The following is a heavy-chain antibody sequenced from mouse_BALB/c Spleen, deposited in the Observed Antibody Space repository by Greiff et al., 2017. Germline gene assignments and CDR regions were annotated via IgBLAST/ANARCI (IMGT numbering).Heavy chain of an antibody. J-gene: IGHJ4*01. D-gene: IGHD2-1*01. Sequence: GQLQQSGAELVKPGASVKLSCTASGFNIKDTYMHWVKQRPEQGLEWIGRIDPANGNTKYDPKFQGKATITADTSSNTAYLQLSSLTSEDTAVYYCASWGNYLYYYAMDDWGQGTSVTVSS. CDR1: GFNIKDTY. CDR2: IDPANGNT. CDR3: ASWGNYLYYYAMDD. V-gene: IGHV14-3*02.